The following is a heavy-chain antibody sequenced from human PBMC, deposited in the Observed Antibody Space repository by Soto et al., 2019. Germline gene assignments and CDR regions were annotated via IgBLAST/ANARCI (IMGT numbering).Heavy chain of an antibody. CDR1: GGSINSYY. D-gene: IGHD6-19*01. CDR3: ARGMGSGWPIDS. J-gene: IGHJ4*02. CDR2: ISYTGST. V-gene: IGHV4-59*01. Sequence: PSETLSLTCTVSGGSINSYYWSWIRQPPGRGLEWIGYISYTGSTIYNPSLRSRVTISIDTSKNQFSLKLTSLTAADTALYYCARGMGSGWPIDSWGQGTLVTVSS.